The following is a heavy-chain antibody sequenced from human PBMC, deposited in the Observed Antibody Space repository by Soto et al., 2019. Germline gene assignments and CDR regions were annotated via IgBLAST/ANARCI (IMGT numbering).Heavy chain of an antibody. V-gene: IGHV1-69*06. CDR1: GGTFSSYA. J-gene: IGHJ6*02. CDR3: ARPRGANYYYGMDV. CDR2: IIPIFGTA. Sequence: SVKVPCKASGGTFSSYAISWVRQAPGQGLEWMGGIIPIFGTANYAQKFQGRVTITADKSTSTAYMELSSLRSEDTAVYYCARPRGANYYYGMDVWGQGTTVTVSS.